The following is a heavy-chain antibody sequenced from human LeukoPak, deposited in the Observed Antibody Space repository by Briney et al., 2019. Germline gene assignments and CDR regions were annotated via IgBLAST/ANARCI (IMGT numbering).Heavy chain of an antibody. J-gene: IGHJ4*02. CDR2: ISGSGGST. V-gene: IGHV3-23*01. CDR1: GFTFSSYA. Sequence: QSGGSLRLSCAASGFTFSSYAMSWVRQAPGKGLEWVSAISGSGGSTYYADSVKGRFTISRDNSKNTVYLQMNSLRAEDTALYYCAKTFLITLYFFDYWGQGALVTVST. CDR3: AKTFLITLYFFDY. D-gene: IGHD2/OR15-2a*01.